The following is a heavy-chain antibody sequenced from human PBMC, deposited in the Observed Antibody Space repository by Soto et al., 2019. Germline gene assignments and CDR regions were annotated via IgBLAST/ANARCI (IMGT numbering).Heavy chain of an antibody. CDR2: SRSDSASSAI. Sequence: EAQLVQSGGGLVQPGGSLQLSCAASGFTFGGSPVHWVRQASGKGLGWVGRSRSDSASSAIAYAASVRGRFTLSRDDSKTTAYLHGNRLEGEDTALYCCVLEGCRRTGGYSLDLWGQGTLVTVSS. J-gene: IGHJ5*02. CDR1: GFTFGGSP. V-gene: IGHV3-73*01. CDR3: VLEGCRRTGGYSLDL. D-gene: IGHD2-2*01.